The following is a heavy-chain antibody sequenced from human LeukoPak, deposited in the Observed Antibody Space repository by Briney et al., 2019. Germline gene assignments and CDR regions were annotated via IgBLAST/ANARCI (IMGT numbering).Heavy chain of an antibody. CDR3: ARPYGSGWYAAFHI. J-gene: IGHJ3*02. Sequence: PSETLSLTCTVTGGSISGYYWSWIRQPPGKGLEWIGYIHYSGSTNYNPSLKSRVAISADTSKNQFFLSLTSVTAADTAVYYCARPYGSGWYAAFHIWGQRTMVTVSS. V-gene: IGHV4-59*08. CDR1: GGSISGYY. D-gene: IGHD6-19*01. CDR2: IHYSGST.